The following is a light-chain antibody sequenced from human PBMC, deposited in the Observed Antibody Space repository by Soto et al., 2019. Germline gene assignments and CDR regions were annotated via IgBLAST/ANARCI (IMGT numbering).Light chain of an antibody. Sequence: QSALTQPASVSGSPGQSITISCTGTSSDVGSHNFVSWYQQRPGKAPKLMIFEVTKRPSGVSSRFSASKSGNTASLTISGVQAEDEADYYCSSHAGDGKFVFGTGTKLNVL. CDR1: SSDVGSHNF. CDR3: SSHAGDGKFV. V-gene: IGLV2-23*02. J-gene: IGLJ1*01. CDR2: EVT.